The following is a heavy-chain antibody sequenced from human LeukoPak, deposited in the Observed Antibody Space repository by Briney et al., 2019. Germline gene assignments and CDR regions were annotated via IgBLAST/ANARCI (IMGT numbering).Heavy chain of an antibody. D-gene: IGHD3-10*01. J-gene: IGHJ4*02. CDR1: GYTFTGYY. CDR2: INPNSGGT. CDR3: ARAHKVRGVIPLGY. Sequence: ASVKVSCKASGYTFTGYYMHWVRQAPGQGLEWMGWINPNSGGTNYAQKFQGWVTMTRDTSISTAYMELSRLRSDDTAVYYCARAHKVRGVIPLGYWGQGTLVTVSS. V-gene: IGHV1-2*04.